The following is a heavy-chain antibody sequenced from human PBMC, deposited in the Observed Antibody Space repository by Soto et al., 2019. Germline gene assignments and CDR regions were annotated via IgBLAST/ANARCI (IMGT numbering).Heavy chain of an antibody. CDR3: ARDATFAAGGGFFDI. Sequence: PGGSLRLSCAASGFTFRIYSMHWVRQSPGKGLEWVAVMWYDGTNKYYGESVKGRFTISRDNSENTLYLQMNSLRVEDTAVYYCARDATFAAGGGFFDIWGNGTPVNVSS. D-gene: IGHD6-13*01. V-gene: IGHV3-33*01. J-gene: IGHJ3*02. CDR2: MWYDGTNK. CDR1: GFTFRIYS.